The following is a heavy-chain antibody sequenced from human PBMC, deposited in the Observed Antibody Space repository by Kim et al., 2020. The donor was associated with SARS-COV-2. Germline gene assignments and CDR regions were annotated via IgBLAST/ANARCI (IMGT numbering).Heavy chain of an antibody. Sequence: IHESASVKGRFTVSREDAKNSVYLQMNSLGVGDTAVYYCGRKKSVTGMDVWGQGTTVTVSS. J-gene: IGHJ6*02. CDR3: GRKKSVTGMDV. D-gene: IGHD4-17*01. V-gene: IGHV3-13*01. CDR2: I.